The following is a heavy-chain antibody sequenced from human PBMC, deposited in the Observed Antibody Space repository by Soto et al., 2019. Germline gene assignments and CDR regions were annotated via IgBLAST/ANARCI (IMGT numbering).Heavy chain of an antibody. J-gene: IGHJ6*02. CDR3: ARALVNCHFGQQLSWGYYYYYGMDV. D-gene: IGHD6-13*01. CDR1: GFTFSSYA. CDR2: ISYDGSNK. Sequence: GGSLRLSCAASGFTFSSYAMHWVRQAPGKGLEWVAVISYDGSNKYYADSVKGRFTISRDNSKNTLYLQMNSLRAEDTAVYYCARALVNCHFGQQLSWGYYYYYGMDVWGQGTTVTVSS. V-gene: IGHV3-30-3*01.